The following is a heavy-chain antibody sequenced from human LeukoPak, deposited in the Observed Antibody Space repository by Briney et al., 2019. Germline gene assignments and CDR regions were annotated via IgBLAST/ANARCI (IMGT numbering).Heavy chain of an antibody. CDR2: ISGSGGST. D-gene: IGHD3-16*01. Sequence: GGSLRLSCAASGFTFSSYAMSWVRQAPGKGLEWVSAISGSGGSTYYADSVKGRFTISRDNSKNTLYLQMISLRVEDTAVYYCTRDRAYKTFDYWGQGALVTVSS. CDR1: GFTFSSYA. CDR3: TRDRAYKTFDY. V-gene: IGHV3-23*01. J-gene: IGHJ4*02.